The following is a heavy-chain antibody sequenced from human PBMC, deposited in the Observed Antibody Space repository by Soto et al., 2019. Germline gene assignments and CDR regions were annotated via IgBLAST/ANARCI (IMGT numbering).Heavy chain of an antibody. V-gene: IGHV1-69*10. CDR2: IIPILGTA. J-gene: IGHJ4*02. CDR1: AGTFSSYA. D-gene: IGHD1-26*01. CDR3: ARRETVGATPSYFDY. Sequence: ASVKVSCTASAGTFSSYAIIWVRQAPGQGLEWMGGIIPILGTANYAQKFQGRVTITADKSTSTAYMELSSLRSEDTAVYYCARRETVGATPSYFDYWGQGTLVTVSS.